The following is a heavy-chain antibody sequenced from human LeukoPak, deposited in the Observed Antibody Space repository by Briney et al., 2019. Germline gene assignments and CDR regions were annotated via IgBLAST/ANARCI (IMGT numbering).Heavy chain of an antibody. D-gene: IGHD1-26*01. CDR1: GFTFSNAW. V-gene: IGHV3-15*01. CDR2: IKSKTDGGTT. Sequence: PGGSLRLSCAASGFTFSNAWMSWVRQAPGKGLEWVGRIKSKTDGGTTDYAAPVKGRFTISRDDSKNTLYLQMNSLKTEDTAVYYCTTDRAIVGAKSLSVFQGYWGQGTLVTVSS. CDR3: TTDRAIVGAKSLSVFQGY. J-gene: IGHJ4*02.